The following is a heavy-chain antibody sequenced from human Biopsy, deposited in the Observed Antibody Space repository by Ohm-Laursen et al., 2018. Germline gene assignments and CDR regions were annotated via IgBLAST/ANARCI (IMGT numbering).Heavy chain of an antibody. CDR2: IYNTETT. J-gene: IGHJ5*02. CDR1: GGPISSSTTYY. CDR3: ARHPTGFWFDP. Sequence: GTLSLTCTVSGGPISSSTTYYWAWLRQPPGKGLEWIGSIYNTETTFYNPSLKSRVTISVDTPTNQFSLKVSSVTAADTALYFCARHPTGFWFDPWGHGTLVTVSS. V-gene: IGHV4-39*01.